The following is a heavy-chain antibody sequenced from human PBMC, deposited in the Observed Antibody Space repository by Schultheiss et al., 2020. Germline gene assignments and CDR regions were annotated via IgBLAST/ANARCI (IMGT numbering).Heavy chain of an antibody. V-gene: IGHV4-34*01. J-gene: IGHJ6*02. CDR1: GGSFSGYY. D-gene: IGHD5-18*01. Sequence: SETLSLTCAVYGGSFSGYYWSWIRQPPGKGLEWIGEINHSGSTNYNPSLKSRVTISVDTSKNQFSLKLSSVTAADTAVYYCARMEAKYSYDNYYYYGMDVWGQGTTVTVSS. CDR2: INHSGST. CDR3: ARMEAKYSYDNYYYYGMDV.